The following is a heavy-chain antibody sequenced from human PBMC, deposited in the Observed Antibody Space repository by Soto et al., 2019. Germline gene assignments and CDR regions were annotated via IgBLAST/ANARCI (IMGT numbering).Heavy chain of an antibody. V-gene: IGHV3-49*04. J-gene: IGHJ6*02. Sequence: GESLRLSCAASGFTFSSYAMSWVRQAPGKGLEWVGFIGSKAYGGTTEYAASVKGRFTISRDDSKSIAYLQMNSLKTEDTAVYYCTREAAYYYDSSGSHYSAGMDVWGQGTTVTVSS. CDR3: TREAAYYYDSSGSHYSAGMDV. CDR2: IGSKAYGGTT. CDR1: GFTFSSYA. D-gene: IGHD3-22*01.